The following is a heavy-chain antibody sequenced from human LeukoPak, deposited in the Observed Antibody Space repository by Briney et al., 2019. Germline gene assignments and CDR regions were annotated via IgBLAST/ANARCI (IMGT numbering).Heavy chain of an antibody. CDR2: INPSGGST. CDR1: GYTFTSYY. V-gene: IGHV1-46*01. Sequence: GGSLRLSCAASGYTFTSYYMHWVRQAPGQGLEWMGIINPSGGSTSYAQKFQGRVTMTRDTSTSTVYMELSSLRSEDTAVYYCARGRPGIAVAGFDYWGQGTLVTVSS. D-gene: IGHD6-19*01. J-gene: IGHJ4*02. CDR3: ARGRPGIAVAGFDY.